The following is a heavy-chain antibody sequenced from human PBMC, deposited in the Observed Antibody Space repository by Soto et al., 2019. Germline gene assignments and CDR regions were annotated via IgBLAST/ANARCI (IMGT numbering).Heavy chain of an antibody. CDR1: GYTLTRYG. CDR3: AKNGQPPYYYYGMDV. Sequence: AASVKVSCKASGYTLTRYGISWVRQAPGQGLEWMGWISGYNGDTNYAQKFQGRVSMTIDTSTTTAYMELRSLTSDDTAVYYCAKNGQPPYYYYGMDVWGQGAKVTVSS. J-gene: IGHJ6*02. CDR2: ISGYNGDT. D-gene: IGHD2-8*01. V-gene: IGHV1-18*01.